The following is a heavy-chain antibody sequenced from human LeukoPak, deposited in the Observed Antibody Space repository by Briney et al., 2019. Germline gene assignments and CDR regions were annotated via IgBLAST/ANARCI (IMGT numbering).Heavy chain of an antibody. CDR3: AIRAVAGRGFDY. D-gene: IGHD6-19*01. Sequence: GGSLRLSCAVSGFTFSDYYMSWIRQAPGKGLEWVSYISSSGSTIRYADSVKGRVTISRDNSKNTLYLQMNSLRAEDTAVYYCAIRAVAGRGFDYWGQGTLVTVSS. V-gene: IGHV3-11*01. J-gene: IGHJ4*02. CDR1: GFTFSDYY. CDR2: ISSSGSTI.